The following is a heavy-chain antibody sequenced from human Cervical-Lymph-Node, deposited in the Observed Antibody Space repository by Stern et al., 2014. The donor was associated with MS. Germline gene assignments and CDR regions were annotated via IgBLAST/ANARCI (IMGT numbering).Heavy chain of an antibody. D-gene: IGHD1-14*01. J-gene: IGHJ5*02. CDR1: EYNFNTHW. Sequence: VQLVESGAEVKKPGESLKISCKGSEYNFNTHWIAWVRQMPGKGLEWLGNNYPGNSDTSYNPSLQGQVSISADKSITTAYLHFSSLKASDSAMYFCARHGGPNWNHEAHNWFDPWGQGTLVTVSS. V-gene: IGHV5-51*03. CDR3: ARHGGPNWNHEAHNWFDP. CDR2: NYPGNSDT.